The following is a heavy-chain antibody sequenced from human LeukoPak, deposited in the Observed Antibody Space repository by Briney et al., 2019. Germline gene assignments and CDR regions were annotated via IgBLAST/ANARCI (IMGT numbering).Heavy chain of an antibody. CDR3: AKDRLSGLSNWFDP. V-gene: IGHV3-9*01. CDR1: GFTFDDYA. Sequence: PGGSLRLSCAAPGFTFDDYAMHWVRQAPGKGLEWVSGISWNSGSIGYADSVKGRFTISRDNAKNSLYLQMNSLRAEDTALYYCAKDRLSGLSNWFDPWGQGTLVTVSS. CDR2: ISWNSGSI. D-gene: IGHD6-19*01. J-gene: IGHJ5*02.